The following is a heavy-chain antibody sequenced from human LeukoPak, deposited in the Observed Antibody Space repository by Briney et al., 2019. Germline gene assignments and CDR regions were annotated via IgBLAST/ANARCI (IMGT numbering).Heavy chain of an antibody. J-gene: IGHJ4*02. Sequence: PGGSLRLSCAASGFTFSTYSMNWVRQAPGKGLEWVSVIYSGGSTYYADSVKGRFTTPRDNSKNTLYLQMNSLRAEDTAVYYCAKALYGSGSYYNVLPDYWGQGTLVTVSS. D-gene: IGHD3-10*01. V-gene: IGHV3-NL1*01. CDR2: IYSGGST. CDR3: AKALYGSGSYYNVLPDY. CDR1: GFTFSTYS.